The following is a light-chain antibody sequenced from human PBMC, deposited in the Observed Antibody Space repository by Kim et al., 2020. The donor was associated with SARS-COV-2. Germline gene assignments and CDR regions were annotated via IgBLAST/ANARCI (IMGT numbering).Light chain of an antibody. Sequence: SSELTQDPAVSVALGQTVRITCQGDSLRSYYATWYQQKPGQAPLLVIYGKNNRPSGIPDRFSGSSSGNTASLTITGPQAGDEADYYCNSRDSNDNVVFGG. CDR1: SLRSYY. CDR3: NSRDSNDNVV. CDR2: GKN. V-gene: IGLV3-19*01. J-gene: IGLJ2*01.